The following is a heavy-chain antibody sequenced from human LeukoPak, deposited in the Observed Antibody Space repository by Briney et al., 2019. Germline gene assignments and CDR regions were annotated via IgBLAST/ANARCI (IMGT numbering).Heavy chain of an antibody. CDR2: ISAYNGNT. V-gene: IGHV1-18*01. CDR1: GYTFTSYG. D-gene: IGHD3-3*01. CDR3: ARIGHDFWSGLCYFDY. J-gene: IGHJ4*02. Sequence: ASVKVSCKASGYTFTSYGISWVRQAPGQGLEWMGWISAYNGNTNYAQKLQGRVTMTTDTSTSTAYMEPRSLRSDDTAVYYCARIGHDFWSGLCYFDYWGQGTLVTVSS.